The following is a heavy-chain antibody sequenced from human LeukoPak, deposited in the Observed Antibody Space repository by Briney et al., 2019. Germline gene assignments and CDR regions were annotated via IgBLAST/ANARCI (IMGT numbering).Heavy chain of an antibody. V-gene: IGHV1-46*01. CDR1: GYTFTTYY. D-gene: IGHD6-25*01. CDR3: ARIEGLAAKMGD. CDR2: IRPSGGTT. J-gene: IGHJ4*02. Sequence: GASVKVSRKASGYTFTTYYIHWVRQAPGQGLEWMGIIRPSGGTTIYAQKFQGRVTMTRDTSTSTVYMELSSLRSEDTAVYYCARIEGLAAKMGDWGQGTLVTVSS.